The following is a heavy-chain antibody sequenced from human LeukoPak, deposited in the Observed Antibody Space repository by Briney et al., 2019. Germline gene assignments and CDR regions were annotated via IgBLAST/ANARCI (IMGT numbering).Heavy chain of an antibody. CDR2: IIDDGHTT. D-gene: IGHD3-16*01. CDR1: GFTLSGYA. CDR3: AKYGGHPLPHYYLDY. V-gene: IGHV3-23*01. J-gene: IGHJ4*02. Sequence: PGGSLRLSCAASGFTLSGYAMSWVRQAPGKGLEWVSLIIDDGHTTSYADSVKGRFTISRDNSKNTLFLQMNSLRAEDTAVYYCAKYGGHPLPHYYLDYWGQGTQVTVSS.